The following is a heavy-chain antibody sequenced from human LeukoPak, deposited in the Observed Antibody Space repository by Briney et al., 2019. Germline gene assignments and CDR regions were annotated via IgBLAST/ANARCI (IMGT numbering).Heavy chain of an antibody. CDR2: ISAYNGNT. J-gene: IGHJ5*02. D-gene: IGHD6-13*01. CDR1: GYTFTSYG. CDR3: ASITPIAAAGTSWFDP. V-gene: IGHV1-18*01. Sequence: SVKVSCKTSGYTFTSYGISWVRHAPGHGLEWMGWISAYNGNTNYAQKLQGRVTMTRDTSISTAYMELSRLRSDDTAVYYCASITPIAAAGTSWFDPWGQGTLVTVSS.